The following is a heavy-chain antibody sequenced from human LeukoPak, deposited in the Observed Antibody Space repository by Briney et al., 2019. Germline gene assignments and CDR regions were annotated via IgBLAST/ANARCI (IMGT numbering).Heavy chain of an antibody. V-gene: IGHV4-59*08. Sequence: SETLSLTCTVSGGSISSYYWSWIRQPPGKGLEWIGYIYYGGSTNYNPSLKSRVTISVDTSKNQFSLKLSSVTAADTAVYYCARSASPTNNWFDPWGQGTLVTVSS. CDR1: GGSISSYY. CDR2: IYYGGST. J-gene: IGHJ5*02. CDR3: ARSASPTNNWFDP.